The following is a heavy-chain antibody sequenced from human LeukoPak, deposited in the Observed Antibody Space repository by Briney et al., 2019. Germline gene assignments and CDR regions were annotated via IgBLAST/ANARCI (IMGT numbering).Heavy chain of an antibody. D-gene: IGHD6-13*01. J-gene: IGHJ4*02. V-gene: IGHV4-59*08. CDR1: GGSISNYY. CDR2: IYYSGST. Sequence: SETLSLTCTVSGGSISNYYWTWIRQPPGKGLEWIGYIYYSGSTNYNPSLKSRVSISVDTSNNQFSLKLSSVTAADTAVYYCARSKGYSSSWYYFDYWGQGTLVTVSS. CDR3: ARSKGYSSSWYYFDY.